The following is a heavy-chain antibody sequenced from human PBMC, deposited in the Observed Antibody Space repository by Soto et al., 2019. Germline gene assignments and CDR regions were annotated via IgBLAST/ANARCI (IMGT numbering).Heavy chain of an antibody. J-gene: IGHJ5*02. CDR1: GFTFSSYG. D-gene: IGHD1-7*01. CDR2: IWYDGSNK. Sequence: GESLKISCAASGFTFSSYGMHWVRQAPGKGLEWVAVIWYDGSNKYYADSVKGRFTISRDNSKNTLYLQMNSLRAEDTAVYYCARDNYNWNYEENNWFDPWGQGTLVTVSS. CDR3: ARDNYNWNYEENNWFDP. V-gene: IGHV3-33*01.